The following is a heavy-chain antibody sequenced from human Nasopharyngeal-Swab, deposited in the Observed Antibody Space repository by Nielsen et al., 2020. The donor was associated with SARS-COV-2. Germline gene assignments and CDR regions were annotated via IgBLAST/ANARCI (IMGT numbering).Heavy chain of an antibody. CDR3: ARAPTPTAADAFDI. D-gene: IGHD6-25*01. J-gene: IGHJ3*02. CDR2: INGNGGST. V-gene: IGHV3-20*04. Sequence: GESLKISCAASGFTFDDYGMSWVRHAPGKGLDWVSGINGNGGSTGYADSVKGRFTISRDNAKNSLYLQMNSLRAEDTALYYCARAPTPTAADAFDIWGQGTMVTVSS. CDR1: GFTFDDYG.